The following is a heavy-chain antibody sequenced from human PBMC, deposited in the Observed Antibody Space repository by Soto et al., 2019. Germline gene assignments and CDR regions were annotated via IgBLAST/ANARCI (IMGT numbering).Heavy chain of an antibody. V-gene: IGHV3-23*01. Sequence: GGSLRLSCAASGCTFSSYAMSWVRQAPGKGLEWISAVSGSGGSTYYADSVKGRFTISRDNSKNTLYLQMDSLRAEDTAVYYCVRDSRIVARPAMGSVGFDPWGQGTLVTVSS. CDR2: VSGSGGST. CDR1: GCTFSSYA. J-gene: IGHJ5*02. D-gene: IGHD2-2*01. CDR3: VRDSRIVARPAMGSVGFDP.